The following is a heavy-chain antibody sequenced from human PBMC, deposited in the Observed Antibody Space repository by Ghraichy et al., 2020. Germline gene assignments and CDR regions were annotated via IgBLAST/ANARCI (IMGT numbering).Heavy chain of an antibody. V-gene: IGHV4-34*01. CDR1: GGSFSGYY. J-gene: IGHJ4*02. CDR2: INHSGST. CDR3: ARGPKYAGY. Sequence: SETLSLTCAVYGGSFSGYYWSWIRQPPGKGLEWIGEINHSGSTNYNPSLKSRVTISVDTSKNQFSLKLSSVTAADTAVYYCARGPKYAGYWGQGTLVTVSP. D-gene: IGHD2-8*01.